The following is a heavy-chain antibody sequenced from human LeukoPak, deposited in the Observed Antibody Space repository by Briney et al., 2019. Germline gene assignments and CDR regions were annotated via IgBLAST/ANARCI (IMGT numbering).Heavy chain of an antibody. CDR2: MKGDGSVK. CDR1: GFTFSIYW. V-gene: IGHV3-7*01. D-gene: IGHD5-18*01. J-gene: IGHJ4*02. CDR3: ATSILYSYGLD. Sequence: QAGGSLRLSCAAAGFTFSIYWMSWVRQAPGKGLEWVASMKGDGSVKHFLDSVEGRFTISRDNAKNSLYLQMNSLRAEDTAVYYCATSILYSYGLDWGQGTLVTVSS.